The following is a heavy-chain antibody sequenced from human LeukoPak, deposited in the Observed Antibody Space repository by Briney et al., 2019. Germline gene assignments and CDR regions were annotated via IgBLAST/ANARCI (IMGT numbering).Heavy chain of an antibody. J-gene: IGHJ6*03. D-gene: IGHD2-2*03. V-gene: IGHV4-59*01. CDR3: ASGPFGYCSSTSCQGGYYYMDV. CDR1: GGSISSYY. CDR2: IYYSGST. Sequence: SETLSLTCTVSGGSISSYYWSWIRQPPGEGLEWIGYIYYSGSTNYNPSLKSRVTISVDTSKNQFSLKLSSVTAADTAVYYCASGPFGYCSSTSCQGGYYYMDVWGKGTTVTVSS.